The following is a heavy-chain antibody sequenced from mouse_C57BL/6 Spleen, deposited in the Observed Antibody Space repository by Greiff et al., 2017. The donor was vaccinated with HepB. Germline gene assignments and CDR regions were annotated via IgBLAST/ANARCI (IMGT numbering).Heavy chain of an antibody. CDR3: ARKRGSSYLFAY. CDR1: GYTFTSYW. V-gene: IGHV1-69*01. J-gene: IGHJ3*01. Sequence: QVQLQQPGAELVMPGASVKLSCKASGYTFTSYWMHWVKQRPGQGLEWIGEIDPSDSYTNYNQKFKGKSTLTVDKSSSTAYMQLSSLTSEDSAVYYCARKRGSSYLFAYWGQGTLVTVSA. CDR2: IDPSDSYT. D-gene: IGHD1-1*01.